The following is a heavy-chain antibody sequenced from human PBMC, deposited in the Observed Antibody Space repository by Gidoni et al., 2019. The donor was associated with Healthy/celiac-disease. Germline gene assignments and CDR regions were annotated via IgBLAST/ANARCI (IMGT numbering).Heavy chain of an antibody. CDR1: GGSFSGYY. D-gene: IGHD5-18*01. V-gene: IGHV4-34*01. CDR3: ARGKIRGYSYGTYYFDY. CDR2: INHSGST. Sequence: QVQLQQWGAGLLKPSETLSLTCDVYGGSFSGYYWSWIRQPPGKGLEWIGEINHSGSTNYNPSLKSGVTISVDTSKNQFSLKLSSVTAADTAVYYCARGKIRGYSYGTYYFDYWGQGTLVTVSS. J-gene: IGHJ4*02.